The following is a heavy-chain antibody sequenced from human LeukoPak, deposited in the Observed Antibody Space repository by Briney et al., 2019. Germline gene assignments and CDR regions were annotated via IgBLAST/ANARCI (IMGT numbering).Heavy chain of an antibody. Sequence: GGSLRLSCAASGFTFSSYHMNWVRQAPGKGLEWVSYISSSSSTIYYADSVKGRFTISRDNAKNSLYLHMNSLRADDTAVYFCARPYYFSSGSLPYWGQGTLVTVSP. V-gene: IGHV3-48*04. CDR1: GFTFSSYH. J-gene: IGHJ4*02. CDR2: ISSSSSTI. CDR3: ARPYYFSSGSLPY. D-gene: IGHD3-10*01.